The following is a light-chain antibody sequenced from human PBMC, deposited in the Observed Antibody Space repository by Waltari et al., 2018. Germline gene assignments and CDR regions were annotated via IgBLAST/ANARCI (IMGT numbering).Light chain of an antibody. J-gene: IGLJ2*01. V-gene: IGLV1-44*01. CDR2: SNV. CDR3: ATWDDRLTGVV. CDR1: NSNIGSNT. Sequence: QSVLTQPPSASGTPGQRVTISCSGSNSNIGSNTVNWYQQVPGTAPKLLIYSNVQRPSRVRDRFSGSTSGPSASLASSGLQSEDEADYYCATWDDRLTGVVFGGGTKVTVL.